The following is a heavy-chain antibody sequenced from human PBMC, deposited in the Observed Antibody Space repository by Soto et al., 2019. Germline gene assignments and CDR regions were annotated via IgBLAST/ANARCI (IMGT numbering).Heavy chain of an antibody. CDR1: GYSFTTYW. J-gene: IGHJ5*02. V-gene: IGHV5-51*01. CDR2: IYPGDSDT. CDR3: ARRVDEFWCGSVLSYWFDP. D-gene: IGHD3-3*01. Sequence: GESLKISCKGSGYSFTTYWIGWVRQMPGKGLEWMGIIYPGDSDTRYSPSFQGQVTISADKSISTAYLQWSSLKASDTAMYYCARRVDEFWCGSVLSYWFDPWGQGTLVTVSS.